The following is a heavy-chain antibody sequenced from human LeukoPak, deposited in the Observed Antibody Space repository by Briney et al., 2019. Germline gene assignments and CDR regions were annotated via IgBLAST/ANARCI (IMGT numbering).Heavy chain of an antibody. V-gene: IGHV3-48*04. J-gene: IGHJ3*02. D-gene: IGHD5-24*01. CDR1: GFTFSSYS. Sequence: GGSLRLSCAASGFTFSSYSMNWVRQAPGKGLEWVSYISSSSSTIYYADSVKGRFTISRDNAKNSLYLQMNSLRAEDTAVYYCARVAPGWRWLQFRAFDIWGQGTMVTVSS. CDR2: ISSSSSTI. CDR3: ARVAPGWRWLQFRAFDI.